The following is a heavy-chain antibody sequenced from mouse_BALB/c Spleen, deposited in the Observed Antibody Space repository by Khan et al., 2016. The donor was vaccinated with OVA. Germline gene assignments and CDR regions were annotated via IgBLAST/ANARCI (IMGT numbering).Heavy chain of an antibody. CDR3: ARTYGSDFDY. J-gene: IGHJ2*01. Sequence: VQLQESGPELVKPGASVKISCKASGYSFTGYFMNWVMQSHGKSLEWIGRINPHIGETLYNQKFRDKATLTVDESSSTAHMVLRSLASEDSAVYYCARTYGSDFDYWGQGTTLTVSS. D-gene: IGHD1-1*01. V-gene: IGHV1-20*02. CDR2: INPHIGET. CDR1: GYSFTGYF.